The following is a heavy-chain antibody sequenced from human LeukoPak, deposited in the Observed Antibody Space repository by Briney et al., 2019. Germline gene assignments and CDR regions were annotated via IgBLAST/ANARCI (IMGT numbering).Heavy chain of an antibody. CDR1: GYTLTEFS. Sequence: ASVKVSCKVSGYTLTEFSMHWVRQAPGKGLEWMGGFDPEDGETVYAQELQGRVTMTKDTSTDTAYMELSSLRSEDTAVYYCATWYYYDSSDYYLADYWGQGTLVTVSS. CDR2: FDPEDGET. J-gene: IGHJ4*02. D-gene: IGHD3-22*01. CDR3: ATWYYYDSSDYYLADY. V-gene: IGHV1-24*01.